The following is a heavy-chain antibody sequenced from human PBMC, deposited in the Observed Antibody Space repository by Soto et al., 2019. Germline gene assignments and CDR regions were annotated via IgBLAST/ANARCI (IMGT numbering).Heavy chain of an antibody. Sequence: QITLKESGPTLVKPIQTLTLTCTFSAFSLSTSGVGVGWIRQPPGKALEWLTFIYWDDDERYSPSLKSRLTITKDTSKNQVVLTMTNMDPVDTATYYCARLVAAGITYYFDSWGQGTLVTVSS. V-gene: IGHV2-5*02. CDR1: AFSLSTSGVG. CDR3: ARLVAAGITYYFDS. D-gene: IGHD2-21*01. J-gene: IGHJ4*02. CDR2: IYWDDDE.